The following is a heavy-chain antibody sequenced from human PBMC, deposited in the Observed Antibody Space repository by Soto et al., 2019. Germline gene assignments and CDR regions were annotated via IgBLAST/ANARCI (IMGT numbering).Heavy chain of an antibody. CDR1: GGSISSSSYY. CDR3: AIYLRPLLTHDY. J-gene: IGHJ4*02. CDR2: IYYSGST. Sequence: QLQLQESGPGVVKPSETLSLTCTVSGGSISSSSYYWGWIRQPPGKGLEWIGSIYYSGSTYYNPSLKSRVTISVDTSKNQFSLKLSSVTAADTAVYYCAIYLRPLLTHDYWGQGTLVTVSS. V-gene: IGHV4-39*01. D-gene: IGHD4-17*01.